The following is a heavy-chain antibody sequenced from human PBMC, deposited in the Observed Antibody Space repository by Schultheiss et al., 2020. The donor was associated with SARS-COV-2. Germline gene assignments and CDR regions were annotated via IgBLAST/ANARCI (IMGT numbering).Heavy chain of an antibody. Sequence: GESLKISCIVSGFTFNDYAMTWVRQAPGKGLEWVSVIRGSGGNTFYADSVKGRFIMTRDNSKNTLYLQMNSLRAEDTAVYYCAREWAYCSGGSCYLDYWGQGTLVTVSS. CDR3: AREWAYCSGGSCYLDY. J-gene: IGHJ4*02. D-gene: IGHD2-15*01. CDR1: GFTFNDYA. V-gene: IGHV3-23*01. CDR2: IRGSGGNT.